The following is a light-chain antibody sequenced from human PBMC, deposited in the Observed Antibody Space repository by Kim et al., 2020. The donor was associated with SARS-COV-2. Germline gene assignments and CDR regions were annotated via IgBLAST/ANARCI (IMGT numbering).Light chain of an antibody. V-gene: IGKV3-15*01. CDR2: GAS. Sequence: EIVVTQSPATLSVSPGERATLSCRASQSVSSNLAWYQQKPGQAPRLLIYGASTRATGIPATFSGSGSGTEFTLTISSLQSEDSAIYYWQQYEDWRPDTFRKGTKLE. J-gene: IGKJ2*01. CDR1: QSVSSN. CDR3: QQYEDWRPDT.